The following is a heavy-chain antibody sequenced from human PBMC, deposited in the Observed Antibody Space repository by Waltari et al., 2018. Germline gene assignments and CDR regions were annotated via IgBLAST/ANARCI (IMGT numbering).Heavy chain of an antibody. Sequence: QVQLVQSGAEVKKPGASVKVSCKASGYTFTGYYMHWVRQAPGQGLEWMGRINPTSGGTNYAQKFQGSVTMTRDTSISTAYMELSRLRSDDTAVYYCARSHRSASWELPGDAFDIWGQGTMVTVSS. D-gene: IGHD1-26*01. V-gene: IGHV1-2*06. J-gene: IGHJ3*02. CDR2: INPTSGGT. CDR1: GYTFTGYY. CDR3: ARSHRSASWELPGDAFDI.